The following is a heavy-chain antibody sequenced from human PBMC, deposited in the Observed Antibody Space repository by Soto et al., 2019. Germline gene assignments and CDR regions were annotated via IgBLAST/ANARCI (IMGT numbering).Heavy chain of an antibody. D-gene: IGHD3-10*01. CDR2: ISTSSDYI. J-gene: IGHJ6*02. CDR1: GFTFSSYD. V-gene: IGHV3-21*01. CDR3: ARMVAGHCVSIRCYPSPTMGYGMDV. Sequence: EVQLVESGGGLVKPGGSLRLSCAASGFTFSSYDMTWVRQAPGKGLEWVSSISTSSDYIYYAGSVKGRFTISRDNAENSLYLQMNSLRGEDTAAYFCARMVAGHCVSIRCYPSPTMGYGMDVWGQGTTVTVSS.